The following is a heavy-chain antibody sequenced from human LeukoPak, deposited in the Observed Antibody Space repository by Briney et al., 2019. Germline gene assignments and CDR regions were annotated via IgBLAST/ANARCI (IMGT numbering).Heavy chain of an antibody. D-gene: IGHD4-11*01. J-gene: IGHJ6*03. Sequence: SETLSLTCTVSGGSISSYYWSWIRQPPGKGLEWIGYIYTSGSTNYNPSLKSRVTISVDTSKNQFSLNLSSVTAADTAAYYCARAPQATVTSYSYYYMDVWGKGTTVTVSS. V-gene: IGHV4-4*08. CDR3: ARAPQATVTSYSYYYMDV. CDR2: IYTSGST. CDR1: GGSISSYY.